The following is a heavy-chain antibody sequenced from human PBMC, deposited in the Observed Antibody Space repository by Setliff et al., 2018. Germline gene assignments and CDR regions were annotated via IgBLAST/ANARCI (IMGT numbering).Heavy chain of an antibody. CDR3: ARDGSIEVGPGTNQELDV. D-gene: IGHD2-2*01. CDR1: GFIFSNYW. J-gene: IGHJ6*04. Sequence: GGSLRLSCATSGFIFSNYWMAWVRQAPGKGPEWVATIKHDGTYTYYVDSVKGRFAVSRDNTNNSMYLQMNSLGTDDTAVYYCARDGSIEVGPGTNQELDVWGTGTTVTVSS. V-gene: IGHV3-7*03. CDR2: IKHDGTYT.